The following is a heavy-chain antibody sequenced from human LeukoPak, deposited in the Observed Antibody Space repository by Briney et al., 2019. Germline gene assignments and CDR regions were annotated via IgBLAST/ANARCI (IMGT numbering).Heavy chain of an antibody. CDR1: GGTFISYA. J-gene: IGHJ5*02. CDR3: AREPVYDFWSGYYRNWFDP. Sequence: SVKVSCKASGGTFISYAISWVRQAPGQGLEWMGGIIPIFGTANYAQKFQGRVTITADESTSTAYMELSSLRSEDTAVYYCAREPVYDFWSGYYRNWFDPWGQGTLVTVSS. D-gene: IGHD3-3*01. CDR2: IIPIFGTA. V-gene: IGHV1-69*13.